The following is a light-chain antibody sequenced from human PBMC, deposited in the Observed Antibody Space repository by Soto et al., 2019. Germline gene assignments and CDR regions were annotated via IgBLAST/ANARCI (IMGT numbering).Light chain of an antibody. J-gene: IGKJ3*01. Sequence: DIQLTQSPSFLSASVGDRVTITCRSSQGISSYLAWYQQKPGKAPKLLIFAASTLQNGVPPRFSSGGSGTEFTLTIIRRQSEDSANYYFLRLNSYSPDTSGPETKVDI. CDR1: QGISSY. CDR2: AAS. V-gene: IGKV1-9*01. CDR3: LRLNSYSPDT.